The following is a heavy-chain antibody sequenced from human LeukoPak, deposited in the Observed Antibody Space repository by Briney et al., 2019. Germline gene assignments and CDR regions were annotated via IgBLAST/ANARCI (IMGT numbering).Heavy chain of an antibody. V-gene: IGHV3-30-3*01. Sequence: GGSLRLSCAASGFTFSSYAMHWVRQAPGKGLEWVAVISYDGSNKYYADSVKGRFTISRGNSKNTLYLQMNSLRAEDTAVYYCARDYVWGSYRYPFDYWGQGTLVTVSS. CDR3: ARDYVWGSYRYPFDY. CDR2: ISYDGSNK. CDR1: GFTFSSYA. D-gene: IGHD3-16*02. J-gene: IGHJ4*02.